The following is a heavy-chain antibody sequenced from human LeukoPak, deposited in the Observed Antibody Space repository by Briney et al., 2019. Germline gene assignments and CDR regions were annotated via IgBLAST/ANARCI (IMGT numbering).Heavy chain of an antibody. Sequence: NPSQTLSLTCAISGDTVSNNSAIWIWIRQSPSRGLQWLGRTYYRSKWYNDYAVSVKSRITLNVDTSKHQFSLQLNSVTPEDTAVYYCARSSNLHYFVYWGQGTQVTVSS. CDR3: ARSSNLHYFVY. CDR2: TYYRSKWYN. J-gene: IGHJ4*02. V-gene: IGHV6-1*01. CDR1: GDTVSNNSAI.